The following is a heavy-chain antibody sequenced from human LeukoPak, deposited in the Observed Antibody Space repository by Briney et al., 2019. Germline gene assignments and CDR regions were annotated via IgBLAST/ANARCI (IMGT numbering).Heavy chain of an antibody. CDR3: PKGVGTSSKFGN. J-gene: IGHJ4*02. Sequence: PGGSLRLSCAASGFTFSSHAMSWVRQAPGKGLEWISPVRGSGDLIEYAESVKGRSTISRDNSKNTVDLQMHSLRVDDTAVYYCPKGVGTSSKFGNWARGIRSPSPQ. CDR1: GFTFSSHA. V-gene: IGHV3-23*01. CDR2: VRGSGDLI. D-gene: IGHD3-3*02.